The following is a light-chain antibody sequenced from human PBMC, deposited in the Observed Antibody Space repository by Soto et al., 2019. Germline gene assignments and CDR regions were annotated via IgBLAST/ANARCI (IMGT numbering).Light chain of an antibody. CDR3: QQYASSPLT. Sequence: EIVLTQSPGSLSLSPGERATLSCRASQTVGRNYLAWYQQKPGQTPRLLIHGASNRATGIPDRISGSGSGTDVFLLIISRLEPEDFAVYYCQQYASSPLTFGGGTKVEIK. CDR2: GAS. J-gene: IGKJ4*01. CDR1: QTVGRNY. V-gene: IGKV3-20*01.